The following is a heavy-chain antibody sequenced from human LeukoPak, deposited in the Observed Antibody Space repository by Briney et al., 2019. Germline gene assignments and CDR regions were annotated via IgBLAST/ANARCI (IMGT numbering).Heavy chain of an antibody. V-gene: IGHV3-48*01. CDR1: GFPLSSYS. Sequence: GGSLRLSCEASGFPLSSYSINWVRQAPGKGLEWVSYISASGGNIYYLDSVKGRFTVSRDNARKSLFLQMNNARVEDTAFYYHVRVKGTYFDYWGQGALVTVSS. CDR3: VRVKGTYFDY. D-gene: IGHD1-1*01. CDR2: ISASGGNI. J-gene: IGHJ4*02.